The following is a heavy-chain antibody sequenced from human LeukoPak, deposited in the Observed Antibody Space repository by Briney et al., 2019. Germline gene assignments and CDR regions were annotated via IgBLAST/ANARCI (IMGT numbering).Heavy chain of an antibody. D-gene: IGHD2-15*01. Sequence: GGSLRLSCAASGFTFSTYAMSWVRQAPGRGLEWVSTISTSGDNTYYADSVKGRFAISRDNSKNTLYLQMNSLRAEDTAVYYCAKVLGGDIVVVVAATLDYWGQGTLVTVSS. CDR3: AKVLGGDIVVVVAATLDY. V-gene: IGHV3-23*01. CDR1: GFTFSTYA. CDR2: ISTSGDNT. J-gene: IGHJ4*02.